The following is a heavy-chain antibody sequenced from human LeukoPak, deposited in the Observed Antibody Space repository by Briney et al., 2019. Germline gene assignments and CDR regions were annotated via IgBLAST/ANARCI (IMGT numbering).Heavy chain of an antibody. Sequence: PSETLSLTCTVSGGPISSSSYYWGWIRQPPGKGLEWIGSIYYSGSTYYNPSLKSRVTISVDTSKNQFSLKLSSVTAADTAVYYCARHQPDSSGYLIYFDYWGQGTLVTVSS. V-gene: IGHV4-39*01. CDR2: IYYSGST. CDR1: GGPISSSSYY. CDR3: ARHQPDSSGYLIYFDY. D-gene: IGHD3-22*01. J-gene: IGHJ4*02.